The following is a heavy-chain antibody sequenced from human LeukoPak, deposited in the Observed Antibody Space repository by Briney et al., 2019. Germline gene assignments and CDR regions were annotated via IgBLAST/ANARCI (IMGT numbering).Heavy chain of an antibody. CDR1: GGTFSSYA. J-gene: IGHJ5*02. Sequence: SVKVSCKASGGTFSSYAISWVRQAPGQGLEWMGGIIPIFGTANYAQKFQGRVTITTDESTSTAYMELSSLRSEDTAVYYCARDGSDYQLLNWFDPWGQGTLVTVSS. CDR3: ARDGSDYQLLNWFDP. CDR2: IIPIFGTA. V-gene: IGHV1-69*05. D-gene: IGHD2-2*01.